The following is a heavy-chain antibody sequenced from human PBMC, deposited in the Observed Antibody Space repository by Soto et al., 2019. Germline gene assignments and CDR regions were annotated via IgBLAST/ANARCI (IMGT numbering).Heavy chain of an antibody. CDR3: ARRFLRWFGEAAYYYYGMDV. Sequence: ASVKVSCKASGYTFTSYAMHWVRQAPGQRLEWMGWNNAGNGNTKYSQKFQGRVTITRDTSASTAYMELSSLRSEDPAVYYCARRFLRWFGEAAYYYYGMDVWGRGTAVTVA. D-gene: IGHD3-10*01. J-gene: IGHJ6*02. CDR1: GYTFTSYA. V-gene: IGHV1-3*01. CDR2: NNAGNGNT.